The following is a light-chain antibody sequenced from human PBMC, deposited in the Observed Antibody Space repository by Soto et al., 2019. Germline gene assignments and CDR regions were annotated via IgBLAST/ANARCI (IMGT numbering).Light chain of an antibody. CDR2: EVS. V-gene: IGLV2-8*01. CDR1: SSDVGAYSY. J-gene: IGLJ2*01. Sequence: QSALTQPPSASGSPGQSVTISCTGTSSDVGAYSYVSWYQQHPGKAPQRMIYEVSKRPSGVPDRFSGSKSGNTASLTVSGLQAEDEADYYCSSYAGSNNFVVFGGGTKLTVL. CDR3: SSYAGSNNFVV.